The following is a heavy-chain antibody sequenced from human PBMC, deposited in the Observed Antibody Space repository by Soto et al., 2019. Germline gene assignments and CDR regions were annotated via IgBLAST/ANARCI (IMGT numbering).Heavy chain of an antibody. CDR3: ASYQMLLHCSGGSCYSAFDY. Sequence: QVQLQESGPGLVKPSGTLSLTCAVSGGSISSSNWWSWVRQPPGKGLEWIGEIYHSGSTNYNPSPXXRVTLSVDRSXXQXSXXLSSVTAADTAVYYCASYQMLLHCSGGSCYSAFDYWGQGTLVSVSS. V-gene: IGHV4-4*02. J-gene: IGHJ4*02. CDR2: IYHSGST. D-gene: IGHD2-15*01. CDR1: GGSISSSNW.